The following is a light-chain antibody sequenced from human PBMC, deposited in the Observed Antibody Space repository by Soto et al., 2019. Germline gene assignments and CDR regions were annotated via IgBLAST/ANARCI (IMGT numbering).Light chain of an antibody. V-gene: IGLV2-11*01. J-gene: IGLJ1*01. CDR3: CSFAGTSYV. CDR2: DVS. CDR1: SSDVGGYNS. Sequence: QSALTQPRSVSGSPGQSVTISCTGTSSDVGGYNSVSWYQQHPGKAPKLMIYDVSKRPSGVPDRFSGSKSGNTASLTISGLQAEDEADYYCCSFAGTSYVSGTGTKVTVL.